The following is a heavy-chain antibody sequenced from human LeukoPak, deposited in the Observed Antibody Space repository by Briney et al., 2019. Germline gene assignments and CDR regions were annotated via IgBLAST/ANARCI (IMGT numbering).Heavy chain of an antibody. V-gene: IGHV4-59*01. CDR1: GGSISSFY. Sequence: PSETLSLTCTVSGGSISSFYWSWIRQPPGKGLEWIASMYYSGSINYNPSLKSRVTISVDTSKNQFSLKLSSVTAADTAVYYCAREWAAASTNWFDPWGQGTLVTVSS. CDR3: AREWAAASTNWFDP. J-gene: IGHJ5*02. CDR2: MYYSGSI. D-gene: IGHD6-13*01.